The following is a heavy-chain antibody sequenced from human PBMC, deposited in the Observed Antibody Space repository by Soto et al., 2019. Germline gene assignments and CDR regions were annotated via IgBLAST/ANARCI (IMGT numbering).Heavy chain of an antibody. D-gene: IGHD3-22*01. CDR1: GFTFSSYA. CDR2: ISGSGSRT. J-gene: IGHJ4*02. CDR3: AKRDYSDISRYAPLFAS. Sequence: GGSLRLSCAASGFTFSSYAMSWVRQAPGKGLEWVSGISGSGSRTYYADSVKGRFTISRDNSKNTLYLQMNSLRVEDTAIFYCAKRDYSDISRYAPLFASRGQGTLVTGSS. V-gene: IGHV3-23*01.